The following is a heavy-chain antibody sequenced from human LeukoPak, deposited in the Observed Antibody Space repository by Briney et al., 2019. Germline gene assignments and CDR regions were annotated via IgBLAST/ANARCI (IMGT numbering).Heavy chain of an antibody. V-gene: IGHV4-34*01. CDR1: GGSFSGFY. CDR3: ARAGWLRTKGYFDY. CDR2: INHSGST. D-gene: IGHD5-12*01. J-gene: IGHJ4*02. Sequence: PSGNLSLNFAVYGGSFSGFYWGWVRQPPGKGLGLIGEINHSGSTNYNPSLKSRVTISVDTSKNQFSLKLSSVTAADTAVYYCARAGWLRTKGYFDYWGQGTLVTVSS.